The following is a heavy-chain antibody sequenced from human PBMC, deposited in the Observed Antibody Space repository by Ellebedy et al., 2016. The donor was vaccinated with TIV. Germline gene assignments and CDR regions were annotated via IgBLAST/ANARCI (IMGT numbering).Heavy chain of an antibody. CDR1: GFTFDDYG. CDR3: ARVNCSSTSCYSDY. Sequence: GGSLRLXCAASGFTFDDYGMSWVRQAPGKGLEWVSDINWNGGSTGYADSVKGRFTISRDNAKNTLYLQMNSLRAEDTAVYYCARVNCSSTSCYSDYWGQGTLVTVSS. J-gene: IGHJ4*02. CDR2: INWNGGST. V-gene: IGHV3-20*04. D-gene: IGHD2-2*01.